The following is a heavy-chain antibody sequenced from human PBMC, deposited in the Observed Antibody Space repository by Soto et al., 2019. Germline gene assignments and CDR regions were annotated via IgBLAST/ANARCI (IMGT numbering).Heavy chain of an antibody. D-gene: IGHD3-22*01. CDR1: GFTFSNAW. Sequence: GGSLRLSCAASGFTFSNAWMNWVRQAPGKGLEWVGRIKSKTDGGTTDYAAPVKGRFTISRDDSKNTLYLQMNSLKTEDTAVYYCTTQGTTYYYDSSGYYLEDYFDYWGQGTLVTVSS. CDR3: TTQGTTYYYDSSGYYLEDYFDY. CDR2: IKSKTDGGTT. V-gene: IGHV3-15*07. J-gene: IGHJ4*02.